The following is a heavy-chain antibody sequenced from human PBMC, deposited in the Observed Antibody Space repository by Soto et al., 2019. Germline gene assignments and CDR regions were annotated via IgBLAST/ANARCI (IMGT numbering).Heavy chain of an antibody. Sequence: QVQLQESGPGLVKPSETLSLTCTVSGGSISSYYWSWIRQHPGKGLEWIGYIYYSGSTNYNPSLKRRVTISVDTSKNQFSLKLSSVTAADTAVYYCARVAQYYYEKGWFDPWGQGTLVTVSS. CDR1: GGSISSYY. V-gene: IGHV4-59*01. D-gene: IGHD3-22*01. J-gene: IGHJ5*02. CDR2: IYYSGST. CDR3: ARVAQYYYEKGWFDP.